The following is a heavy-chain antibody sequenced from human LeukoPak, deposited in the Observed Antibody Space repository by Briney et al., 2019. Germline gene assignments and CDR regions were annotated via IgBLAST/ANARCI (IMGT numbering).Heavy chain of an antibody. CDR2: INPNSGGT. D-gene: IGHD6-19*01. CDR1: GYTFTGYY. Sequence: VASVKVSCKASGYTFTGYYMHWVRQAPGQGLEWMGWINPNSGGTNYAQKFQGRVTMTRDTSISTAYMELSRLRSDDTAVYYCARGGSSGIYDAFDIWGQGTMVTVSS. CDR3: ARGGSSGIYDAFDI. J-gene: IGHJ3*02. V-gene: IGHV1-2*02.